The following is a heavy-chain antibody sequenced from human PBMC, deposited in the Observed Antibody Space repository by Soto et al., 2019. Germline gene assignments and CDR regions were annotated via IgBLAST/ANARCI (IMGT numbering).Heavy chain of an antibody. CDR3: ATGGYSNNWYDY. J-gene: IGHJ1*01. D-gene: IGHD6-13*01. Sequence: QVQLVESGGGLVKPGGSLRLSCAASGFTFSDYYISWMRQAPGKGLQWVSYISSSGDIINYVDSVRGRFTISRDNAKNSLYLQMNSLRAEDTAVYYCATGGYSNNWYDYWGQGTLVTVSS. CDR2: ISSSGDII. CDR1: GFTFSDYY. V-gene: IGHV3-11*01.